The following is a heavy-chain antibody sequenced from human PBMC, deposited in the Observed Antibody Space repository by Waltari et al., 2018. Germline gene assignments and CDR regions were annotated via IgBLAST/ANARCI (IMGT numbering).Heavy chain of an antibody. Sequence: QVQLQQWGAGLLKPSETLSLSCGGSGGSFSGYYWYWIPQPPGKGLEWIGEITHSGSTNYNPSLKSRLTISVDSSKNQFSLKLNSVTAADTALYYCARSYGGAIRNFDYWGQGILVTVSS. J-gene: IGHJ4*02. CDR1: GGSFSGYY. CDR3: ARSYGGAIRNFDY. D-gene: IGHD3-10*01. CDR2: ITHSGST. V-gene: IGHV4-34*01.